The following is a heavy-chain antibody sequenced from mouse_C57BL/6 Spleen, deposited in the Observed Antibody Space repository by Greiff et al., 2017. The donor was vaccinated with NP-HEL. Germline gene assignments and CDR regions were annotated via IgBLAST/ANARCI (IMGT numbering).Heavy chain of an antibody. D-gene: IGHD3-1*01. CDR2: IDPSDSYT. J-gene: IGHJ2*01. V-gene: IGHV1-69*01. CDR3: ARGLDYFDY. Sequence: QVQLQQPGAELVMPGASVKLSCKASGYTFTSYWMHWVKQRPGQGLEWIGEIDPSDSYTNYNQKFKGKSTLTVDKSSSTAYMQLSSLTSEDSAVYYCARGLDYFDYWGQGTTLTVSS. CDR1: GYTFTSYW.